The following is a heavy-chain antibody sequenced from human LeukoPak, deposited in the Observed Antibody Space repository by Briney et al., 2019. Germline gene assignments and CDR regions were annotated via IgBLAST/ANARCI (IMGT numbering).Heavy chain of an antibody. D-gene: IGHD2-21*01. CDR1: DDSIKSYS. J-gene: IGHJ6*03. CDR2: IYMSGDT. Sequence: SETLSLTCTVSDDSIKSYSWSWIRLLAGERLEWIGLIYMSGDTNYNPSLKSRLDMSVDTSKDQVSLKLSSVTAADTAVYYCARVFASFYMDVWGKGTTVIVSS. CDR3: ARVFASFYMDV. V-gene: IGHV4-4*07.